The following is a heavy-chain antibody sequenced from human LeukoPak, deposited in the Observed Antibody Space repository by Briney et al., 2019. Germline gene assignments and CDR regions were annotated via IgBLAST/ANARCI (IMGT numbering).Heavy chain of an antibody. Sequence: PGGSLRLSCAASGFTVSSNYMSWVRQAPNKGLEWVSVIYSGGSTYYADSVKGRFTISRDNSRNTLYLQMNSLRVEDTAVYYCACLWGSTTAGSFDFWGQGTPVTVSS. CDR3: ACLWGSTTAGSFDF. CDR1: GFTVSSNY. J-gene: IGHJ4*02. D-gene: IGHD1-26*01. V-gene: IGHV3-53*01. CDR2: IYSGGST.